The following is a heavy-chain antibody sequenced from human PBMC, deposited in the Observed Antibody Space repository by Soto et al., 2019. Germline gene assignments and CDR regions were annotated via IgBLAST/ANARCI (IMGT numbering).Heavy chain of an antibody. V-gene: IGHV3-21*01. CDR1: GFTFSSYS. J-gene: IGHJ6*02. CDR2: ISSSSSYI. CDR3: ARVSGGNYYYYGMDV. D-gene: IGHD6-19*01. Sequence: GSLRLSCAASGFTFSSYSMNWVRQAPGKGLEWVSSISSSSSYIYYADSVKGRFTISRDNAKNSLYLQMNSLRAEDTAVYYCARVSGGNYYYYGMDVWGQGTTVTVSS.